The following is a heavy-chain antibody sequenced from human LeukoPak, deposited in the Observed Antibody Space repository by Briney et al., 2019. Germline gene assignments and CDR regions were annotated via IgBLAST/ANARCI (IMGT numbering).Heavy chain of an antibody. Sequence: GGSLRLSCAASGFTFSRYSMNWVRQGPGKGLEWVSYISSSSSTIYYADSVKGRFTISRDNAKNSLYLQMNSLRADDTAVYYCAREPKIPDIVVVPAAGDAFDIWGQGTMVTVSS. J-gene: IGHJ3*02. V-gene: IGHV3-48*04. CDR1: GFTFSRYS. CDR2: ISSSSSTI. CDR3: AREPKIPDIVVVPAAGDAFDI. D-gene: IGHD2-2*01.